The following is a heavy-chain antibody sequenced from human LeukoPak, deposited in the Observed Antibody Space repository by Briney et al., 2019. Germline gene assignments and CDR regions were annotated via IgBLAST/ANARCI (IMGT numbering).Heavy chain of an antibody. J-gene: IGHJ4*02. Sequence: PGGSLRLSCAASGFTLSSYWMHWVRQVPGKGLVWVSRINSDGSTTNYADSVKGRFTISRDNAKNTLYLHMNSLTAEDTAVYYCARAYERLPLDYWGQGTLVTVSS. CDR1: GFTLSSYW. V-gene: IGHV3-74*01. CDR2: INSDGSTT. CDR3: ARAYERLPLDY. D-gene: IGHD6-25*01.